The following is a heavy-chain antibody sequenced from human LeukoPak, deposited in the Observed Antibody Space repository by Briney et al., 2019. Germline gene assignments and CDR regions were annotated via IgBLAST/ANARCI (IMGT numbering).Heavy chain of an antibody. CDR3: ARDVGSGSRLGAFDI. CDR1: GGTFSSYA. Sequence: SVKVSCKASGGTFSSYAISWVRQAPGQGLEWMGRIIPILGIANYAQKFQGRVTITADESTSTAYMELSSLRSEDTAVYYCARDVGSGSRLGAFDIWGQGTMVTVSS. J-gene: IGHJ3*02. D-gene: IGHD1-26*01. V-gene: IGHV1-69*04. CDR2: IIPILGIA.